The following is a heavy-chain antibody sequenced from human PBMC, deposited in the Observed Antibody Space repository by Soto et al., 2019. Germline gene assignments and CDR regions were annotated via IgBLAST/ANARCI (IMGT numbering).Heavy chain of an antibody. D-gene: IGHD6-13*01. CDR2: IIPMFATT. CDR3: ARGRGIGFSSTWNIYWYYNMDV. V-gene: IGHV1-69*01. Sequence: QVQLVQSGAEVRKSGSSVKVSCKAAGGTFSVYALSWVRQAPGQGLEWMGGIIPMFATTNYAQKFQGRVTITADDSATTAHMELSSLKSEDTAVYYCARGRGIGFSSTWNIYWYYNMDVWGQGTTVTVSS. CDR1: GGTFSVYA. J-gene: IGHJ6*02.